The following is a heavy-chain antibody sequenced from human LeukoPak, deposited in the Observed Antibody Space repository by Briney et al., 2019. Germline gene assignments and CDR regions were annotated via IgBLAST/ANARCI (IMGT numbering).Heavy chain of an antibody. D-gene: IGHD6-19*01. J-gene: IGHJ6*02. V-gene: IGHV4-39*07. CDR1: DGSLSPYY. CDR3: ARGSSGWNYYYGMDV. Sequence: PSGTLSLTCTVSDGSLSPYYWGWIRQPPGKGLEWIGSIYYSGSTYYNPSLKSRVTISVDTSKNQFSLKLSSVTAADTAVYYCARGSSGWNYYYGMDVWGQGTTVTVSS. CDR2: IYYSGST.